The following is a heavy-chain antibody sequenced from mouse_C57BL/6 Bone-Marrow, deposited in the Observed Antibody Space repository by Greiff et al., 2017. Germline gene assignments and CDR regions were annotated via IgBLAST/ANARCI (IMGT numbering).Heavy chain of an antibody. J-gene: IGHJ2*01. Sequence: EVQLQQSGAELVRPGSSVKMSCKTSGYTFTSYGINWVKQRPGQGLEWIGYIYIGNGYTVYNEKFKGKATLTSDTSSSTAYMQLSSLTSEDSAIYFCARLFTTVGDYWGQGTTLTVSS. CDR2: IYIGNGYT. CDR1: GYTFTSYG. V-gene: IGHV1-58*01. CDR3: ARLFTTVGDY. D-gene: IGHD1-1*01.